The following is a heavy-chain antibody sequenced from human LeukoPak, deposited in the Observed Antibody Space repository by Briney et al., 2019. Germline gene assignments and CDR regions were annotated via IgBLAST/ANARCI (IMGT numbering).Heavy chain of an antibody. CDR3: ARLTMVRGVTFDY. V-gene: IGHV5-51*01. CDR2: IYPGDSDT. D-gene: IGHD3-10*01. Sequence: GESLKISCKGSGYSFADYWIGWVRQMPGKGLEWMGIIYPGDSDTRYSPSFQGQVTISADKSISTAYLQWSSLKASDTAMYYRARLTMVRGVTFDYWGQGTLVTVSS. CDR1: GYSFADYW. J-gene: IGHJ4*02.